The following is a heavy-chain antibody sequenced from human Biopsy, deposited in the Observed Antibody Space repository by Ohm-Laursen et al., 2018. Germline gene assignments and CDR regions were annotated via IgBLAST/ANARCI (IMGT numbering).Heavy chain of an antibody. CDR3: VGGQRGPPIGVTVPGDAFDL. D-gene: IGHD2/OR15-2a*01. CDR2: SIPLFNTA. J-gene: IGHJ3*01. CDR1: GGTFTNHA. Sequence: SVKVSCKASGGTFTNHAVGWVRQAPGQGLEWVGSSIPLFNTANYADKFQGRVTLTADKSTTTAYMELSSLRSEDTAIYYWVGGQRGPPIGVTVPGDAFDLWGPGTMVTVSP. V-gene: IGHV1-69*06.